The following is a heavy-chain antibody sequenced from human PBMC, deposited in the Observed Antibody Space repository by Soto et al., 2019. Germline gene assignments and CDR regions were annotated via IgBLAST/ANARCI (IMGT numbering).Heavy chain of an antibody. V-gene: IGHV1-18*01. Sequence: QVQLVQSGAEVKKPGASVKVSCKTSGYTFTSYHISWVRQAPGQGLEWMGWISAYNSNTNYAQKXQXRXTLXTDTLTSTAYMELRSLRSDDTAVYYCARDTPPTDYWGQGTLVTVSS. CDR1: GYTFTSYH. J-gene: IGHJ4*02. CDR2: ISAYNSNT. CDR3: ARDTPPTDY.